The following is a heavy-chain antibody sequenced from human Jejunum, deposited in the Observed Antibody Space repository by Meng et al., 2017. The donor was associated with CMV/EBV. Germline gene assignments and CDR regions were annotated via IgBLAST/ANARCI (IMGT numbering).Heavy chain of an antibody. Sequence: QVQLQEAGPGLVKPSETLSPTCTVSGGSVNNYYWSWIRQSAGKGLEWIGRFYSSDTYNYHPSLDSRVTMSLDTSKNQFSLNLRSVTAADTATYYCARGPGASTREGFDYWGLGTLVTASS. CDR1: GGSVNNYY. V-gene: IGHV4-4*07. CDR3: ARGPGASTREGFDY. J-gene: IGHJ4*02. D-gene: IGHD1-26*01. CDR2: FYSSDTY.